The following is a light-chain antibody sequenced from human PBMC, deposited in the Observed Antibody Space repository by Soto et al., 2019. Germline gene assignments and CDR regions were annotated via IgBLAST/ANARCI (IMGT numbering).Light chain of an antibody. CDR1: SSDVGGYNY. CDR2: DVS. Sequence: QSLLTQPASVSGSPGQSITIFCTGTSSDVGGYNYVSWYQQHPGKAPKLMIYDVSNRPSGVSNRFSGSKSGNTASLTISGLQAEDEADYYCSSYTSSSTLGVFGTGTKVTVL. CDR3: SSYTSSSTLGV. V-gene: IGLV2-14*01. J-gene: IGLJ1*01.